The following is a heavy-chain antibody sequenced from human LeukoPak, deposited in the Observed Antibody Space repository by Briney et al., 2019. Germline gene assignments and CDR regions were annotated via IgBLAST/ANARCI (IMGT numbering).Heavy chain of an antibody. CDR3: TRVAGAAFDY. Sequence: SQTLSLSSAISGDSVSGDSVAWNWIRQSPSRGLEWLGTTYYRSKWYYDYAVAVKSRITITPDTSKNQVSLQLNSVTPDDTAVYYCTRVAGAAFDYWGEGALVTVSS. J-gene: IGHJ4*02. CDR2: TYYRSKWYY. CDR1: GDSVSGDSVA. D-gene: IGHD4/OR15-4a*01. V-gene: IGHV6-1*01.